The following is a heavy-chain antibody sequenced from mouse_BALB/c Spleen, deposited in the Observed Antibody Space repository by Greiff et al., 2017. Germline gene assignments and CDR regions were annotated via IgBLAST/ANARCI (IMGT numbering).Heavy chain of an antibody. CDR1: GYAFTNYW. CDR2: IYPGSGNT. V-gene: IGHV1-63*01. J-gene: IGHJ4*01. D-gene: IGHD2-14*01. Sequence: VQLQQSGAELVRPGTSVKISCKASGYAFTNYWLGWVKQRPGHGLEWIGDIYPGSGNTYYNEKFKGKATLTADKSSSTAYMQLSSLTSEDSAVYFCAEVRGLYYAMDYWGQGTSVTVSS. CDR3: AEVRGLYYAMDY.